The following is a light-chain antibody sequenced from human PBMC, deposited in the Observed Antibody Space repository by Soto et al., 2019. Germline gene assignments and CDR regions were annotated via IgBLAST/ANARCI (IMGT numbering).Light chain of an antibody. CDR1: QSVSSN. CDR3: HQYGKAQWS. CDR2: GAS. J-gene: IGKJ1*01. Sequence: EIVLTQSPGTLSLSPGEGATLSCRASQSVSSNLAWYQQKPGQAPRLLIYGASTRATGIPARFSGSGYGKAFTLKLRSLQYADFAVYYCHQYGKAQWSFGHGTNVDI. V-gene: IGKV3-15*01.